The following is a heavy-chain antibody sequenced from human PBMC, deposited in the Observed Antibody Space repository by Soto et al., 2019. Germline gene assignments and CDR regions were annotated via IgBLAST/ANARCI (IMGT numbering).Heavy chain of an antibody. CDR3: ARVDVGASVWFDP. D-gene: IGHD1-26*01. J-gene: IGHJ5*02. V-gene: IGHV4-59*01. Sequence: SETLSLTCTVSGGSISSYYWSWIRQPPGKGLEWIGYIYYSGSTNYNPSLKSRVTISVDTSKNQFSLKLSSVTAADTAVYYCARVDVGASVWFDPWGQGTLVTVSS. CDR1: GGSISSYY. CDR2: IYYSGST.